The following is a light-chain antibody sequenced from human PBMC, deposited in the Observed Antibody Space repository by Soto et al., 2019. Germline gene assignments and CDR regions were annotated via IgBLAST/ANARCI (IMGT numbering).Light chain of an antibody. J-gene: IGLJ1*01. CDR3: AAWDDSLNGYV. Sequence: QSVLTQPPSASGTPGQRVTISCSGSSSNIGSNTVNWYQQLPGTAPKLLIHANHQRPSGVPDRFSGSKSGTSASLAISWLQSEEADYYCAAWDDSLNGYVFGTGTKVTVL. V-gene: IGLV1-44*01. CDR1: SSNIGSNT. CDR2: ANH.